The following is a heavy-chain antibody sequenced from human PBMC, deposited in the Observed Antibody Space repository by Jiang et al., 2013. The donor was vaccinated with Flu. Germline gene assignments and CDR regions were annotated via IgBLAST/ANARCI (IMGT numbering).Heavy chain of an antibody. CDR1: GGTFSSYA. Sequence: SGAEVKKPGSSVKVSCRASGGTFSSYAISWVRQAPGQGLEWVGGIIPIFGTTDYAQKFQGRVTITADKSTSTVYMELSSLSSEDTAMYYCARDIKAKRHGMGSYDYWGLGTLVTVSS. J-gene: IGHJ4*02. D-gene: IGHD3-10*01. CDR3: ARDIKAKRHGMGSYDY. CDR2: IIPIFGTT. V-gene: IGHV1-69*06.